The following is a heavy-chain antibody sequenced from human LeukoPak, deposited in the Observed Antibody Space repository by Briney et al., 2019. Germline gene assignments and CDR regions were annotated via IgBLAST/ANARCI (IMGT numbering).Heavy chain of an antibody. CDR3: AHRRNMITFGGVIDPYYFDY. CDR1: GFSLSTSGVG. CDR2: IYWDDDK. V-gene: IGHV2-5*02. J-gene: IGHJ4*02. D-gene: IGHD3-16*02. Sequence: SGPTLVNPTQTLTLTCTFSGFSLSTSGVGVGWIRQPPGKALEWLALIYWDDDKRYSPSLKSRLTITKDTSKNQVVLTMTNMDPVDTATYYCAHRRNMITFGGVIDPYYFDYWGQGTLVTVSS.